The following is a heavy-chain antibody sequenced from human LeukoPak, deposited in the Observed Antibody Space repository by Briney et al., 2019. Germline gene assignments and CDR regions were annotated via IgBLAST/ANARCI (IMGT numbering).Heavy chain of an antibody. D-gene: IGHD2-21*01. CDR2: ISYDGGNK. Sequence: GGSLRLSCAASGFTFSSYAMHWVRLAPGKGLEWVAVISYDGGNKYYADSVKGRFTISRDNSKNTLYLQMNSLRAEDTAVYYCAAYCGYGDCPANYFDYWGQGTLVTVSS. V-gene: IGHV3-30-3*01. J-gene: IGHJ4*02. CDR3: AAYCGYGDCPANYFDY. CDR1: GFTFSSYA.